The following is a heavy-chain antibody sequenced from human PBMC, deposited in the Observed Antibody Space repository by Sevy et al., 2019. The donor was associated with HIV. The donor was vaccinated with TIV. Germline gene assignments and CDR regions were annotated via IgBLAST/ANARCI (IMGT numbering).Heavy chain of an antibody. D-gene: IGHD6-19*01. Sequence: SETLSLTCTVSGGSISSSTYYWGWIRQPPGKGLEWIASIYYSGSTYYNGSLESRVTISVDMSKNEFSLRLSSVTAADTAVCYCARHGGIAVATLDYWGQGTLVTVSS. CDR1: GGSISSSTYY. V-gene: IGHV4-39*01. CDR2: IYYSGST. J-gene: IGHJ4*02. CDR3: ARHGGIAVATLDY.